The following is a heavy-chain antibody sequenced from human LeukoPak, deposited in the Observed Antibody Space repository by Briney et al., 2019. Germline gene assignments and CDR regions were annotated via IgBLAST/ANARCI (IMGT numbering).Heavy chain of an antibody. D-gene: IGHD3-22*01. J-gene: IGHJ4*02. CDR3: ARIPPYYYDSSGYYGVFGFDY. CDR2: IYYSGST. V-gene: IGHV4-61*01. Sequence: KTSETLSLTCTVSGGSVSSGSYYWSWIRQPPGKGLEWIGYIYYSGSTNYNPSLKSRVTISVDTSKNQFSLKLSSVTAADTAVYYCARIPPYYYDSSGYYGVFGFDYWGQGTLVTVSS. CDR1: GGSVSSGSYY.